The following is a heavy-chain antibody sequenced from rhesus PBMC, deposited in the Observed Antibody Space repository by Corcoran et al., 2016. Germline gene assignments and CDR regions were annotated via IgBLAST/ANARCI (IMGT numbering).Heavy chain of an antibody. CDR3: ARDQNEGTNFRFDV. D-gene: IGHD1-14*01. V-gene: IGHV4-73*01. Sequence: QVKLQQWGEGLVKPSETLSLTCAVYGGSISDSYWSWIRQPPGKGLEWIGNVDGYGPTTNYNPSLKNRVTISKDTSKNQFSLKLRSVTAADTAVYYCARDQNEGTNFRFDVWGPGVPVTVSA. CDR1: GGSISDSY. CDR2: VDGYGPTT. J-gene: IGHJ5-1*01.